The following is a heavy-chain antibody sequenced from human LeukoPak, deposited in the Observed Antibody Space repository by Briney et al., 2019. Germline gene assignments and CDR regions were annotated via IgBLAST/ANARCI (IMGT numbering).Heavy chain of an antibody. CDR3: ARAGYSYGPSRLNWFDP. V-gene: IGHV1-2*06. CDR2: INPNSGGT. Sequence: GASVKVSCKASGYTFTGYYMHWVRQAPGQGLEWMGRINPNSGGTNYAQKFQGRVTMTRNTSISTAYMELSSLRSEDTAVYYCARAGYSYGPSRLNWFDPWGQGTLVTVSS. D-gene: IGHD5-18*01. CDR1: GYTFTGYY. J-gene: IGHJ5*02.